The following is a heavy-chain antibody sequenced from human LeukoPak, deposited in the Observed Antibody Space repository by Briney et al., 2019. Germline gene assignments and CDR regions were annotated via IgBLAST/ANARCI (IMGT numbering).Heavy chain of an antibody. Sequence: ASVKVSCKVSGYTLTELSMHWVRQAPGKGLEWMGGFDPEDGETIHAQKFQGRVTMTEDTSTDTAYMELSSLRSEDTAVYYCATGGKYYYDSSGYDYWGQGTLVTVSS. CDR3: ATGGKYYYDSSGYDY. CDR1: GYTLTELS. CDR2: FDPEDGET. V-gene: IGHV1-24*01. J-gene: IGHJ4*02. D-gene: IGHD3-22*01.